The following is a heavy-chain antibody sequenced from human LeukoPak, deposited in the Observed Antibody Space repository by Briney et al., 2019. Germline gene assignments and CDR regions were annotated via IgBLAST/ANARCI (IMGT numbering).Heavy chain of an antibody. Sequence: QTGGSLRLSCAASGFTFSSYAMHWVRQAPGKGLEWVAVISYDGSNKYYADSVKGRFTISRDNSKNTLYLQMNSLRAEDTAVYYCARGIVVVPAAFDYWGQGTLVTVSS. CDR2: ISYDGSNK. V-gene: IGHV3-30-3*01. CDR1: GFTFSSYA. CDR3: ARGIVVVPAAFDY. D-gene: IGHD2-2*01. J-gene: IGHJ4*02.